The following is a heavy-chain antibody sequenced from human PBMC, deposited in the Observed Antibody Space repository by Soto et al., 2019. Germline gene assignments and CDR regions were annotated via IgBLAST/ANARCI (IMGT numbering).Heavy chain of an antibody. CDR2: IDYIGNT. CDR3: VRMFDNYVNGNWFDP. J-gene: IGHJ5*02. CDR1: DGSIGSDY. D-gene: IGHD3-10*02. V-gene: IGHV4-59*01. Sequence: SETLSLTCTVSDGSIGSDYWSWIRQPPGKGLEWLGNIDYIGNTNYNPSLKSRVTMSIDTSKNRFSLKLASVTTADTAVYYCVRMFDNYVNGNWFDPWGQGTLVTVS.